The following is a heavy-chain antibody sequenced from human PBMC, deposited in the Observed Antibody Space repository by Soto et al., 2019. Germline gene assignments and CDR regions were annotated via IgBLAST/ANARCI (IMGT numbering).Heavy chain of an antibody. D-gene: IGHD2-2*01. J-gene: IGHJ4*02. CDR1: GGSITSSGYY. Sequence: QVQLQESGPGLVKPSQTLSLTCTASGGSITSSGYYWSWIRQHPGEGLEWIGFTSNSGSTSYNPSLKSRVTISVDTSSNQFSLNLKSVTAADTAVYYCARGGGSTKVEYWGQGTLVTVSP. CDR2: TSNSGST. CDR3: ARGGGSTKVEY. V-gene: IGHV4-31*03.